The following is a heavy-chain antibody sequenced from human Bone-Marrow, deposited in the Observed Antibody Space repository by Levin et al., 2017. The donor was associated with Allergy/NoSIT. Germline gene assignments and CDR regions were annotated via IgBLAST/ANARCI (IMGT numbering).Heavy chain of an antibody. CDR3: ARAISFMD. CDR2: ISNSDDTV. CDR1: GFTFSGYY. Sequence: LSLTCAASGFTFSGYYMSWIRKAPGKGLEWVSYISNSDDTVYYADSVKGRFTISRDNAKNSLYLQMNSLRAEDTAVYYCARAISFMDWGQGTLVTVSS. J-gene: IGHJ4*02. V-gene: IGHV3-11*01.